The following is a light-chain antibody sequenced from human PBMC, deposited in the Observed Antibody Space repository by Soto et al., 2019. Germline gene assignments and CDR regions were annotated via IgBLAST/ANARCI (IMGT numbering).Light chain of an antibody. Sequence: QSVLTQPASVSGSPGPSITISCTGTSSDVGGYNYVSWYQQHPGKAPKLMIYDVSNRPSGVSNRFSGSKSGNTASLTISGLQAEDEADYYCSSYTSSSTVVFGGGTKGTVL. V-gene: IGLV2-14*01. CDR3: SSYTSSSTVV. CDR1: SSDVGGYNY. J-gene: IGLJ2*01. CDR2: DVS.